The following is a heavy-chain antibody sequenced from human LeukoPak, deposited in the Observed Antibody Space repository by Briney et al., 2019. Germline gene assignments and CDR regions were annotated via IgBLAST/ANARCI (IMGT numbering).Heavy chain of an antibody. V-gene: IGHV4-34*01. D-gene: IGHD5-24*01. J-gene: IGHJ5*02. Sequence: SETLSLTCAVYGGSFSGYYWSWIRQPPGKGLEWIGEINHSGSTNYNPSLKSRVTISVDTSKNQFSLKLSSVTAADTAVYYCARGRRRDDYNYIPSWGQGTLVTVSS. CDR1: GGSFSGYY. CDR2: INHSGST. CDR3: ARGRRRDDYNYIPS.